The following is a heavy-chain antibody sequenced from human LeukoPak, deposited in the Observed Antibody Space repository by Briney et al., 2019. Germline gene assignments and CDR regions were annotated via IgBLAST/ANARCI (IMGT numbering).Heavy chain of an antibody. CDR2: ISSSSSYI. J-gene: IGHJ4*02. V-gene: IGHV3-21*01. D-gene: IGHD1-1*01. Sequence: PGGSLRLSCAASGFTFSSYSMNWVRQAPGKGLEWVSSISSSSSYIYYADSVKGRFTISGGNAKNSLYLQMNSLRAEDTAVYYCARERWNDGGPFDYWGQGTLVTVSS. CDR3: ARERWNDGGPFDY. CDR1: GFTFSSYS.